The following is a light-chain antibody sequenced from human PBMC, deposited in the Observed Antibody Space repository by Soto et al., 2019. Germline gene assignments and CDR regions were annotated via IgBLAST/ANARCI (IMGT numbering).Light chain of an antibody. V-gene: IGKV1-5*03. Sequence: DIQMTQSPSTLSASVGDRVTITCRAGQSISSWLAWYQQKPGKAPKLLIYKASNLERGVPSRFSGSGSGTEFTLTISSLQPDDVATYYCQQYNSYSGTFGQGTKVEIQ. CDR3: QQYNSYSGT. CDR1: QSISSW. CDR2: KAS. J-gene: IGKJ1*01.